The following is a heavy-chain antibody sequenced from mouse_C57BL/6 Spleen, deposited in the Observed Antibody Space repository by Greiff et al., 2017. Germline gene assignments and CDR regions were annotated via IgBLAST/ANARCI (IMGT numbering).Heavy chain of an antibody. V-gene: IGHV1-62-2*01. CDR2: FYPGSGSI. J-gene: IGHJ4*01. CDR3: ARHEEATVVAPYAMDY. CDR1: GYTFPEYT. D-gene: IGHD1-1*01. Sequence: VQLQQSGAALVKPGASVTLSCKASGYTFPEYTIHWVQPRSGQGLEWIGWFYPGSGSIKYNEKFKDKATLTADTSSSTVYMELSRLTSEDSAVYFCARHEEATVVAPYAMDYWGQGTSVTVSS.